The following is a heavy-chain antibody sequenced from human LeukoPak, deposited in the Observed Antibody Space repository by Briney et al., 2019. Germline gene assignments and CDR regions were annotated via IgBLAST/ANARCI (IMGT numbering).Heavy chain of an antibody. CDR2: ISGSGGST. CDR3: AKGASSSWYPSFFDY. Sequence: PGGSLRLSCAPSGFTFSRHGMHWVRQAPGKGLEWVSAISGSGGSTYYADSVKGRFTISRGNSKNTLYLQMNSLRAEDTAVYYCAKGASSSWYPSFFDYWGQGTLVTVSS. D-gene: IGHD6-13*01. J-gene: IGHJ4*02. CDR1: GFTFSRHG. V-gene: IGHV3-23*01.